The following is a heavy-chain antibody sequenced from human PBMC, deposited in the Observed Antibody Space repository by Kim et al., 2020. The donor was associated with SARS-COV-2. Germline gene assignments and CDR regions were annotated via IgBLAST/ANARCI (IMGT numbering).Heavy chain of an antibody. D-gene: IGHD1-26*01. CDR3: ARGPWGAASL. CDR1: GFTLSSSW. CDR2: MNGEGSSP. J-gene: IGHJ4*02. Sequence: GGSLRLSCTVSGFTLSSSWMHWVRQAPGKGLAWVSRMNGEGSSPTYADPVKGRFTISSDNAKTTLLLQMDSLRVDDTAVYYCARGPWGAASLWGQGTLVT. V-gene: IGHV3-74*01.